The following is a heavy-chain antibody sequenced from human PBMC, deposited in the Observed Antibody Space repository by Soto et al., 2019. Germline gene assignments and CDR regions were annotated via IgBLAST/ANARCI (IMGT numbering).Heavy chain of an antibody. V-gene: IGHV4-59*08. CDR1: GVSISSYY. Sequence: SETLSFTCTVSGVSISSYYWIWIRQPPGKGLEWIGYIYYSGSTNYNPSLKSRVTISVDTSKNQFSLKLSSVTAADTAVYYCARSPLQYLSWFDPWGQGTLVTVSS. D-gene: IGHD4-4*01. CDR2: IYYSGST. CDR3: ARSPLQYLSWFDP. J-gene: IGHJ5*02.